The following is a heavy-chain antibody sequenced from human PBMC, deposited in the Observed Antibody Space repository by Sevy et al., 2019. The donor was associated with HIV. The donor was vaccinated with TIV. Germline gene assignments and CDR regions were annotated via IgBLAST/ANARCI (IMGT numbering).Heavy chain of an antibody. Sequence: GSLRLSCAASGFTFSSYAMHWVRQAPGKGLEWVAVISYDGSNKYYADSVKGRFTISRDNSKNTLYLQMNSLRAEDTAVYYCARGSGNLFWYFDLWGRGTLVTVSS. CDR1: GFTFSSYA. D-gene: IGHD2-15*01. J-gene: IGHJ2*01. CDR2: ISYDGSNK. CDR3: ARGSGNLFWYFDL. V-gene: IGHV3-30*04.